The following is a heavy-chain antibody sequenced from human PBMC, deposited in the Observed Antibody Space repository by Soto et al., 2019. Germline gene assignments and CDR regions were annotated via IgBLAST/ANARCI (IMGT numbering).Heavy chain of an antibody. Sequence: PGESLKISCKGSGYSFTSYWIGWVRQMPGKGLEWMGIIYPGDSDTRYSPSFQGQVTISADKSISTAYLQWSSLKASDTAMYYCARMRVVVAARYAAFDIWGQGTMVTVSS. D-gene: IGHD2-15*01. CDR3: ARMRVVVAARYAAFDI. V-gene: IGHV5-51*01. CDR1: GYSFTSYW. J-gene: IGHJ3*02. CDR2: IYPGDSDT.